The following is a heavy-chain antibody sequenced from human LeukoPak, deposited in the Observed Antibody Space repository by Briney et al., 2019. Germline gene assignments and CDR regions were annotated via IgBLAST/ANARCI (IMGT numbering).Heavy chain of an antibody. D-gene: IGHD3-16*02. J-gene: IGHJ4*02. CDR2: ISANSGKT. V-gene: IGHV1-18*01. Sequence: GASVKVSCKASGYTFTDSGISWVRQAPGEGLEWMGWISANSGKTNYAQRFQGRVTMTREPSSSTVYMELRSLRSDDTAVYFCARDKNYRFDYWGQGTLVSVTS. CDR3: ARDKNYRFDY. CDR1: GYTFTDSG.